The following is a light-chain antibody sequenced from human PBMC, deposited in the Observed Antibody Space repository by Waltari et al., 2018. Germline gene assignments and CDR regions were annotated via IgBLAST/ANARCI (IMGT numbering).Light chain of an antibody. CDR3: RSQTTKKGVV. CDR1: SRDVGAYDH. J-gene: IGLJ2*01. CDR2: DVS. V-gene: IGLV2-14*03. Sequence: QSALTQPASVSGSPGQSITISCTGSSRDVGAYDHVSWYQQHPRKAPKVVIFDVSARPSGVSGRFTGSKSGNTASLTISGLQAEDEAGYYCRSQTTKKGVVFGGGTKVTVL.